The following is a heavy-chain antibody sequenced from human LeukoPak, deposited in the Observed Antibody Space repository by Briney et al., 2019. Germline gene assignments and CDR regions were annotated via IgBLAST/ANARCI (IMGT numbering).Heavy chain of an antibody. CDR2: ISAYNGNT. CDR3: ARSRSYGSGSYYNWDAFDI. CDR1: GYTFTSYG. D-gene: IGHD3-10*01. V-gene: IGHV1-18*01. J-gene: IGHJ3*02. Sequence: ASVKVSCKASGYTFTSYGISWVRPAPGQGLEWMGWISAYNGNTNYAQKLQGRVTMTTGTSTSTAYMELRSLRSDDTAVYYCARSRSYGSGSYYNWDAFDIWGQGTMVTVSS.